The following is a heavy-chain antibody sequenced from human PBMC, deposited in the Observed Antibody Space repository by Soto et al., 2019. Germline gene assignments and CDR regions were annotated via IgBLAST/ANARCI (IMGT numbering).Heavy chain of an antibody. Sequence: PGGSLRLSCAASGFTFSSYSMNWVRQAPGRGLEWVSSISSSSSYIYYADSVKGRFTISRDNAKNSLYLQMNSLRAEDTAVYYCARGIDFWRGFHHNFDYWGQGNLVTVSS. V-gene: IGHV3-21*01. CDR1: GFTFSSYS. J-gene: IGHJ4*02. CDR3: ARGIDFWRGFHHNFDY. D-gene: IGHD3-3*01. CDR2: ISSSSSYI.